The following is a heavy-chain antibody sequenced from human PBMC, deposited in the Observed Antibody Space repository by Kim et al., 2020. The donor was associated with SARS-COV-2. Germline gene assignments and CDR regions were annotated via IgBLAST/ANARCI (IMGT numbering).Heavy chain of an antibody. V-gene: IGHV3-30*18. CDR2: ISYDGSNK. CDR1: GFTFSSYG. Sequence: GGSLRLSCAASGFTFSSYGMHWVRQAPGKGLEWVAVISYDGSNKYYADSVKGRFTISRDNSKNTLYLQMNSLRAEDTAVYYCAKDFHYYDSSGYYWGLYYYYGMDVWGQGTTVTVSS. J-gene: IGHJ6*02. D-gene: IGHD3-22*01. CDR3: AKDFHYYDSSGYYWGLYYYYGMDV.